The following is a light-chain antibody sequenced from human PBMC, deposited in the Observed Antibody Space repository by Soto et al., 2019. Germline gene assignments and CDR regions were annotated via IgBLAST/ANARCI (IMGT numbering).Light chain of an antibody. V-gene: IGLV1-40*01. J-gene: IGLJ3*02. CDR3: QSYDNSLSVWV. Sequence: QSVLTQPPSVSGAPGQRVTISCTGSSSNIGAGYDVHWYQQLPGTAPKLLIHGNNNRPSGVPDRFSGSKSGTSASLAITGLQPEDEADYYCQSYDNSLSVWVFGGGTKVTVL. CDR1: SSNIGAGYD. CDR2: GNN.